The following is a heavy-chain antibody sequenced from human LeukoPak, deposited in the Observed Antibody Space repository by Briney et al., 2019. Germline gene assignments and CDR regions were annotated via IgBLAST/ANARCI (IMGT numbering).Heavy chain of an antibody. CDR3: ANNGVSPNYYYGMNV. V-gene: IGHV3-33*06. D-gene: IGHD2-8*01. CDR2: IWYDGSNI. J-gene: IGHJ6*02. Sequence: GGSLRLSCATSGFTLSSYGMHWVRQAPGKRLEWVAVIWYDGSNIHYADSVQGRFTISRDSSKNMLYLQMNSLRAEDTGVYYCANNGVSPNYYYGMNVWGQGTTVTVSS. CDR1: GFTLSSYG.